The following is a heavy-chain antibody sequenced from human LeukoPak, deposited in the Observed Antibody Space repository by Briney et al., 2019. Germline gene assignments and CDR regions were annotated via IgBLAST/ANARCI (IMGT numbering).Heavy chain of an antibody. CDR3: AKAKDYGDYQFGTYFDY. CDR2: ISWNSGYT. Sequence: GRSLRLSCAVSGFTVSGNYMSWVRQAPGKGLEGGSGISWNSGYTGYADSVKGRFTISRDNAKNSLYLQMNSLRAEDTALYYCAKAKDYGDYQFGTYFDYWGQGTLVTVSS. V-gene: IGHV3-9*01. J-gene: IGHJ4*02. D-gene: IGHD4-17*01. CDR1: GFTVSGNY.